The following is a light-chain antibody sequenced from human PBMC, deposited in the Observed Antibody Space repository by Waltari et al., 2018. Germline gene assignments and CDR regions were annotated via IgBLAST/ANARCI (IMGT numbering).Light chain of an antibody. Sequence: EIVLTQSPATLSLSPGERATLSCRASQSVSSYLVWYQQKPGHAPRRLFYEAANRATGIRGSVSGSGSGTDFTLTISSLEPEYCAVYFCQHRDTFGQGTKLEI. V-gene: IGKV3-11*01. CDR1: QSVSSY. CDR2: EAA. CDR3: QHRDT. J-gene: IGKJ2*01.